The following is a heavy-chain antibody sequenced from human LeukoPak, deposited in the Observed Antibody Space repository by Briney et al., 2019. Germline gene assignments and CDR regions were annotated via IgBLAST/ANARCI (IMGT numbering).Heavy chain of an antibody. CDR3: AKTFGVYDGGPRFDY. CDR1: GYTFTSYY. V-gene: IGHV1-46*01. J-gene: IGHJ4*02. Sequence: ASVKVSCKASGYTFTSYYMHWVRRAPGQGLEWMGIINPSGGSASYAQKFQGRVTMTRDTSTSTVYMELSSLRSEDTAVYYCAKTFGVYDGGPRFDYWGQGTLVTVSS. D-gene: IGHD3-16*01. CDR2: INPSGGSA.